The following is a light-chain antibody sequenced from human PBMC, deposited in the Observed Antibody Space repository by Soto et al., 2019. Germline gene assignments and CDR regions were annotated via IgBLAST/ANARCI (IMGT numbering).Light chain of an antibody. V-gene: IGKV3-15*01. CDR2: GAS. Sequence: MMMTQSPATLSVSPGERFTISCRTSHSVNSHVAWYQQKPGQAPRLLLYGASTRATGIQVRFSGSGFGTEFTLTISSLQSEDFAVYYCQQYKNWPLFGQGTRLEIK. CDR1: HSVNSH. CDR3: QQYKNWPL. J-gene: IGKJ5*01.